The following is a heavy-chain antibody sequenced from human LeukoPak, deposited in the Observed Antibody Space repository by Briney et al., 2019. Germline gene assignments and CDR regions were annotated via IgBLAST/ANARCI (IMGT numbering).Heavy chain of an antibody. Sequence: GGSLRLSCAASGFTFSNYAMSWVRQAPGKGLEWVSSISGSGHGTYYADSVKGRLTISRDNSQNTLYLQVNSLRAEDTAMYYCAKGPYSSNNFWFDAWGQGALVTVSS. V-gene: IGHV3-23*01. CDR2: ISGSGHGT. D-gene: IGHD6-13*01. J-gene: IGHJ5*02. CDR1: GFTFSNYA. CDR3: AKGPYSSNNFWFDA.